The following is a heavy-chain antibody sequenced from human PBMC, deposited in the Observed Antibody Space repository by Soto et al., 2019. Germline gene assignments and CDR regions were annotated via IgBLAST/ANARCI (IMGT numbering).Heavy chain of an antibody. V-gene: IGHV3-48*02. CDR3: ARPTTSRGYSGYGVGNDAFDI. Sequence: GGSLRLSCAASGFTFSSYSMNWVRQAPGKGLEWVSYISSSSSTIYYADSVKGRFTISRDNAKNSLYLQMNSLRDEDTAVYYCARPTTSRGYSGYGVGNDAFDIWGQGTMVTVSS. CDR1: GFTFSSYS. CDR2: ISSSSSTI. J-gene: IGHJ3*02. D-gene: IGHD5-12*01.